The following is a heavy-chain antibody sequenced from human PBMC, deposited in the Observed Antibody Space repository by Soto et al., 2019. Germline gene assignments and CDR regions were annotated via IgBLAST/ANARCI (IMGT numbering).Heavy chain of an antibody. J-gene: IGHJ5*02. D-gene: IGHD6-13*01. CDR2: ISYDGSNK. Sequence: PGGSLRLSCAASGFTFSSYCMNWVRQAPGKGLEWVAVISYDGSNKYYADSVKGRFTISRDSSKNTLYLQMNSLRAEDTAVYYCAKSVSSSWDNWFDPWGQGT. CDR1: GFTFSSYC. CDR3: AKSVSSSWDNWFDP. V-gene: IGHV3-30*18.